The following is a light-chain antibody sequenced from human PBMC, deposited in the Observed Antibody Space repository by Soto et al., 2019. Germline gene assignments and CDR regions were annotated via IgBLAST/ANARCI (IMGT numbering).Light chain of an antibody. CDR1: QSVSSYY. CDR3: EQYGSSPRT. J-gene: IGKJ1*01. V-gene: IGKV3-20*01. CDR2: AAS. Sequence: EIVLTQSPGTLSLSPGERATLSCRASQSVSSYYLAWYQQKPGQAPRLLIYAASSRATGIPDRFSGGGSGTDFSLTISRLEPEDFAVYYCEQYGSSPRTFGQGTKVDNK.